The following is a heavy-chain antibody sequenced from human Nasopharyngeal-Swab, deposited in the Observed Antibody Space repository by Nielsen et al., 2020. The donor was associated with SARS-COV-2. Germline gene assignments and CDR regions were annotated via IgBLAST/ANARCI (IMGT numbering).Heavy chain of an antibody. Sequence: SVKVSCKASGGTFSSYAISWVRQAPGQGLGWMGRIIPILGIANYAQKFQGRVTITADKSTSTAYMELSSLRSEDTAVYYCARGNEGAAAGTGYYYYGMDVWGQGTTVTVSS. J-gene: IGHJ6*02. D-gene: IGHD6-13*01. CDR2: IIPILGIA. V-gene: IGHV1-69*04. CDR1: GGTFSSYA. CDR3: ARGNEGAAAGTGYYYYGMDV.